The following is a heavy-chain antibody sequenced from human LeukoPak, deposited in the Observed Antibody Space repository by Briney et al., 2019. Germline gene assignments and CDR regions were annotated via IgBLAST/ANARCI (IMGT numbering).Heavy chain of an antibody. CDR2: ISSSSTVI. V-gene: IGHV3-48*02. CDR1: GFSFSSYS. J-gene: IGHJ6*02. Sequence: GGSLRLSCAASGFSFSSYSMNWVRQAPGKGLEWVSYISSSSTVIYYADSVKGRFTISRDNAKNSPYLQMNSLRDAGTAVYFCAGQVYYGMDVWGQGTTVTVSS. CDR3: AGQVYYGMDV.